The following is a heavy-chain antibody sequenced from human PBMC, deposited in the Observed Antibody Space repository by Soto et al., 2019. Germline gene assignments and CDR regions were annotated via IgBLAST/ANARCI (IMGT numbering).Heavy chain of an antibody. D-gene: IGHD3-22*01. CDR3: ARGTYDSSGYYYNYYYGMDV. Sequence: QVQLVQSGAEVKKPGSSVKVSCEASGGTFSSYAISWVRQAPGQGLEWMGGIIPIFGTANYAQKFQGRVTITADESTSTAYMELSSLRCEDTAVYYCARGTYDSSGYYYNYYYGMDVWGQGTTVTVSS. CDR1: GGTFSSYA. CDR2: IIPIFGTA. J-gene: IGHJ6*02. V-gene: IGHV1-69*01.